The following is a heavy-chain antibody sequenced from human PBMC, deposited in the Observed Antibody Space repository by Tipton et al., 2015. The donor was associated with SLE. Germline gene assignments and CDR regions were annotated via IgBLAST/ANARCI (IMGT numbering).Heavy chain of an antibody. CDR1: GGSISSYY. CDR2: IYYSGST. D-gene: IGHD4-17*01. J-gene: IGHJ2*01. Sequence: GLVKPSETLSLTCTVSGGSISSYYWSWIRQPPGKGLEWIGYIYYSGSTNYNPSLKSRVTISVDTSKNQFSLRLSSVTAADTALYYCARDGDGDYLVGFDLWGRGTLVTVSS. CDR3: ARDGDGDYLVGFDL. V-gene: IGHV4-59*01.